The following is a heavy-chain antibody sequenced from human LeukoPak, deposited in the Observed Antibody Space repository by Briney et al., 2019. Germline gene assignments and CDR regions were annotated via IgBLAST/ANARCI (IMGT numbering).Heavy chain of an antibody. CDR2: ISPDRT. CDR3: VKEHVDRAFTRSFEI. CDR1: GFRFSTNP. D-gene: IGHD3-10*01. V-gene: IGHV3-23*01. J-gene: IGHJ3*02. Sequence: GALRLSCAASGFRFSTNPMSWVRQAPGKGLEWVSAISPDRTYYADSVKGRLTISRDNYKNTVDLHINSPRAEDTAIYDCVKEHVDRAFTRSFEIWGQGTVVTVSS.